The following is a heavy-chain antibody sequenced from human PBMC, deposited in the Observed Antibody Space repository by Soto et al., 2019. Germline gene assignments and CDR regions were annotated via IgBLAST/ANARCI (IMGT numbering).Heavy chain of an antibody. J-gene: IGHJ5*02. V-gene: IGHV4-30-4*08. D-gene: IGHD6-6*01. CDR2: IYYIGST. Sequence: SETLSLTCTVSGGSISSGGYYWSWIRQHPGKGLEWIGYIYYIGSTYYKPSLKSRITISVDTSKNKFSLKQSSVTAADTAVYYCARERPDGARLDPWGQGTLVTVSS. CDR3: ARERPDGARLDP. CDR1: GGSISSGGYY.